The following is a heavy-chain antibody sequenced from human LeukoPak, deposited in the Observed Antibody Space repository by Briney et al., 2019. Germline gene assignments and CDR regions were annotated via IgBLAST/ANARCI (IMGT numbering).Heavy chain of an antibody. Sequence: MPSETLSLTCAVYGGSFSGYYWSWIRQPPGKGLEWIGEINHSGSTDYNPSLKSRVTISVDTSKNQFSLKLSSVTAADTAVYYCARDGAEYYYDSSGYPPQGGFDYWGQGTLVTVSS. CDR1: GGSFSGYY. D-gene: IGHD3-22*01. CDR2: INHSGST. J-gene: IGHJ4*02. CDR3: ARDGAEYYYDSSGYPPQGGFDY. V-gene: IGHV4-34*01.